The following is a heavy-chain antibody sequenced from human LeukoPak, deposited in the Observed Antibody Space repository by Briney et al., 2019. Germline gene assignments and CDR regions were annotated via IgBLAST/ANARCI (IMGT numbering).Heavy chain of an antibody. CDR1: GFTFSSYA. Sequence: GGSLRLSCAASGFTFSSYAMHWVRQAPGKGLEWVAVISYDGSNKYYADSVKGRFTISRDNSKNTVYLQMNSLRVEDTAVYYCARSRGTFLPHDYWGQGTLVTVSS. CDR3: ARSRGTFLPHDY. J-gene: IGHJ4*02. V-gene: IGHV3-30*14. D-gene: IGHD3-16*01. CDR2: ISYDGSNK.